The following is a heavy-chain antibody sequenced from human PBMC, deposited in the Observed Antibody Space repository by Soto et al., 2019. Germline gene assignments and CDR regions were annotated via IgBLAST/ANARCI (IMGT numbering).Heavy chain of an antibody. J-gene: IGHJ4*02. V-gene: IGHV1-2*04. CDR2: INPNSGGT. CDR1: GYTFTVYY. Sequence: ASVKVSCKASGYTFTVYYMHWVRQAPGQGLEWMGWINPNSGGTNYAQKFQGWVTMTRDTSISTAYMELSRLRSDDTAVYYCAREYYDYVWGSYRSYYFDYWGQGTLVTVSS. D-gene: IGHD3-16*02. CDR3: AREYYDYVWGSYRSYYFDY.